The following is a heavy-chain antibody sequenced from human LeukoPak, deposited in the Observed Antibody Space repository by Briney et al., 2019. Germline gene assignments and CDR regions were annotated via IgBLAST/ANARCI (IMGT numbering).Heavy chain of an antibody. V-gene: IGHV3-9*01. CDR3: AKEVVAATYNYYGMDV. D-gene: IGHD2-15*01. CDR1: GFTFDDYA. CDR2: ISWNSGSI. J-gene: IGHJ6*02. Sequence: GRSLRLSCAASGFTFDDYAMHWVRQAPGKGLEWVSGISWNSGSIGYADSVKGRFTISRDNAKNSLYLQMNSLRAEDTALYYCAKEVVAATYNYYGMDVWGQGTTVTVSS.